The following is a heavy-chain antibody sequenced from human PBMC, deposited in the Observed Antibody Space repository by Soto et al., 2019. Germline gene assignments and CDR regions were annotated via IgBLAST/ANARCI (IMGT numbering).Heavy chain of an antibody. CDR2: ISAYNGNT. J-gene: IGHJ6*02. V-gene: IGHV1-18*01. D-gene: IGHD5-18*01. Sequence: ASVKVSCKASGYTFTSYGISWVRQAPGQGLEWMGWISAYNGNTNYAQKLQGRATMTTDTSTSTAYMELRSLRSDDTAVYYCARDGVDTATGYYYGMDVWRQGTTVTSP. CDR1: GYTFTSYG. CDR3: ARDGVDTATGYYYGMDV.